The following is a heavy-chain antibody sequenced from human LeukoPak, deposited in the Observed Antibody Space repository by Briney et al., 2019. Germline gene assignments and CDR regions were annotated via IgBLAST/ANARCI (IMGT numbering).Heavy chain of an antibody. CDR3: AKGSGTSPVAGSFDY. Sequence: GGSLRLSCAASGFTFSSYGMHWVRQAPGKGLEWVAFIRYDRSNKYYADSVKGRFTISRDNSKNTLYLHINNVRAEDTTVNYCAKGSGTSPVAGSFDYWGQGTLVTVSS. V-gene: IGHV3-30*02. D-gene: IGHD6-19*01. CDR2: IRYDRSNK. CDR1: GFTFSSYG. J-gene: IGHJ4*02.